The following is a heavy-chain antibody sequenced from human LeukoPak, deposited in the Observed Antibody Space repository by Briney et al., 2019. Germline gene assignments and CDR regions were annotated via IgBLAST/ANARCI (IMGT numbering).Heavy chain of an antibody. J-gene: IGHJ5*02. V-gene: IGHV4-30-2*01. CDR3: GSGPNWFGP. CDR1: GGSISSGGYS. D-gene: IGHD3/OR15-3a*01. CDR2: IYHSGST. Sequence: NPSETLSLTCAVSGGSISSGGYSWSWIRQPPGKGLEWIGYIYHSGSTNYNPSLKSRVTISVDTSKNQFSLKLSSVTAADTAVYYCGSGPNWFGPWGQGTLVTVSS.